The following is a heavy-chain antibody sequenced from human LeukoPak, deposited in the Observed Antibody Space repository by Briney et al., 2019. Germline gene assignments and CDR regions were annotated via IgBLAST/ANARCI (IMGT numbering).Heavy chain of an antibody. CDR1: GGTFSSYA. D-gene: IGHD2-2*01. CDR2: IIPIFGTA. V-gene: IGHV1-69*05. CDR3: AMSSTSRHRYDNLFDY. J-gene: IGHJ4*02. Sequence: SVKVSCKASGGTFSSYAISWVRQAPGQGLEWMGGIIPIFGTANYAQKFQGRVTITTDESTSTAYMELSSLRSEDTAVYYCAMSSTSRHRYDNLFDYWGQGTLVTVSS.